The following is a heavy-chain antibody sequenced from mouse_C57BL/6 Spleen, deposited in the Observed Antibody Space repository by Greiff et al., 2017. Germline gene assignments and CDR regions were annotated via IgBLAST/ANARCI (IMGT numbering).Heavy chain of an antibody. CDR1: GYTFTDYN. CDR3: ARGGGWLLRDWFAY. Sequence: EVQLQQSGPELVKPGASVKMSCKASGYTFTDYNMHWVQQSHGKSLEWIGYINPNNGGPSYNQKFKGKATLTVNKSSSTAYMELRSLTSADSAVYYRARGGGWLLRDWFAYWGQGTLVTVSA. D-gene: IGHD2-3*01. V-gene: IGHV1-22*01. J-gene: IGHJ3*01. CDR2: INPNNGGP.